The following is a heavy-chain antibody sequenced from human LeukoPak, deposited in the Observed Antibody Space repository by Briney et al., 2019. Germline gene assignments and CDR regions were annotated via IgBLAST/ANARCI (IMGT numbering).Heavy chain of an antibody. CDR2: IKQDGSEK. J-gene: IGHJ3*02. Sequence: GGSLRLSCAASGFTFSNYTMSWVRQAPGKGLEWVANIKQDGSEKYYVDSVKGRFTISRDNAKNSLYLQMNSLRAEDTAVYYCARGSYSSSWYSRAFDIWGQGTMVTVSS. V-gene: IGHV3-7*01. CDR1: GFTFSNYT. CDR3: ARGSYSSSWYSRAFDI. D-gene: IGHD6-13*01.